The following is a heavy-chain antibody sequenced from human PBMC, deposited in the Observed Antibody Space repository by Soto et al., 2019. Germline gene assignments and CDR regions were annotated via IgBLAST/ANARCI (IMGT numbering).Heavy chain of an antibody. CDR3: ARAVDTLTGYYCYGMDV. CDR2: INPSGGST. J-gene: IGHJ6*02. D-gene: IGHD5-18*01. V-gene: IGHV1-46*01. CDR1: GGTFSSYA. Sequence: GASVKVSCKASGGTFSSYAISWVRQAPGQGLEWMGIINPSGGSTSYAQKFRGRVTMTRDTSTSTVYMELSSLRSEDTAVYYCARAVDTLTGYYCYGMDVWGQGTTVTVSS.